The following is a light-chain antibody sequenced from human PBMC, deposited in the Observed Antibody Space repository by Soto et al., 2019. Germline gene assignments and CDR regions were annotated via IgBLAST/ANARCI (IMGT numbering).Light chain of an antibody. J-gene: IGKJ5*01. CDR1: QSVSSSY. Sequence: VLTQSPGTLSLSPGERATLSCRASQSVSSSYLAWYQQKPGQAPRLLVYGASSRATGIPDRFSGSGSGTDFTLTISRLEPEDFAVYYCQQYGSSPPGITCGQGTRLEIK. CDR2: GAS. V-gene: IGKV3-20*01. CDR3: QQYGSSPPGIT.